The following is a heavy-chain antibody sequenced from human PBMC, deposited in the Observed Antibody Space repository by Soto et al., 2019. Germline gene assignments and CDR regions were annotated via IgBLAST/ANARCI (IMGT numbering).Heavy chain of an antibody. D-gene: IGHD3-10*01. V-gene: IGHV4-30-4*01. Sequence: SETLSLTCTVSGGSISSGDYYWSWIRQPPGKGLERIGYIYYSGSTYYNPSLKSRVTISVDTSKNQFSLKLSSVTAADTAVYYCASGRRYGSGSYGESDYWGQGTLVTVSS. CDR1: GGSISSGDYY. CDR3: ASGRRYGSGSYGESDY. J-gene: IGHJ4*02. CDR2: IYYSGST.